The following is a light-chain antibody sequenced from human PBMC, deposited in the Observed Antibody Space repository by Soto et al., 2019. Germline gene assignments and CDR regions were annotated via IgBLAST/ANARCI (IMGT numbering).Light chain of an antibody. CDR3: QSYDSSLTTYV. J-gene: IGLJ1*01. V-gene: IGLV1-40*01. Sequence: QSVLTQPPSVSEAPGQRVTISCTGTSSDIGAGYDVHWYQQLPGAAPKLLIYSNAIRPSGVPDRFSASKSGTSAPLAITGLRAEDEADYYCQSYDSSLTTYVFGTRTKVTVL. CDR1: SSDIGAGYD. CDR2: SNA.